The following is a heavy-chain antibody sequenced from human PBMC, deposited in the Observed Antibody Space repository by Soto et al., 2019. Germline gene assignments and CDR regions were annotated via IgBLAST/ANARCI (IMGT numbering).Heavy chain of an antibody. Sequence: QLVQSGSEVKKPGSSVKVSCQASGGTFSGYVVTWVRQAPGQGLEWRGEFVPLFGTTNYAKRCSGRITITAEDSTSTAYMELRTLRSDDTAVYYCATHGLGVSSPPYFDNWGQGTLVTVSS. J-gene: IGHJ4*02. CDR1: GGTFSGYV. D-gene: IGHD3-16*01. V-gene: IGHV1-69*01. CDR2: FVPLFGTT. CDR3: ATHGLGVSSPPYFDN.